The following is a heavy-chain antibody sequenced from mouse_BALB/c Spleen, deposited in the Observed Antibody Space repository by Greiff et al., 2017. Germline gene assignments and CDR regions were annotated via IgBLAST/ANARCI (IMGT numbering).Heavy chain of an antibody. J-gene: IGHJ2*01. CDR2: ISSGGSYT. CDR1: GFAFSSYD. Sequence: EVMLVESGGGLVKPGGSLKLSCAASGFAFSSYDMSWVRQTPEKRLEWVAYISSGGSYTYYPDTVTGRFTISRDNAKNTLYLEMSSLRSEDTAMYYCARGDYGYWGQGTTLTVSS. CDR3: ARGDYGY. D-gene: IGHD2-4*01. V-gene: IGHV5-9-4*01.